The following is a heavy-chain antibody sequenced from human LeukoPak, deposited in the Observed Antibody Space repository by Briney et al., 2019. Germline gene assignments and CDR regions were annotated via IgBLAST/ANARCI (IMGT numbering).Heavy chain of an antibody. Sequence: PSETLSLTCTVSGGSISSYYWSWTRQPAGKGLEWIGRIYTSGSTNYNPSLKSRVTMSVDTSKNQFSLKLSSVTAADTAVYYCARDAYYYDSSGYFLDIWGQGTMVTVSS. V-gene: IGHV4-4*07. CDR2: IYTSGST. D-gene: IGHD3-22*01. CDR3: ARDAYYYDSSGYFLDI. CDR1: GGSISSYY. J-gene: IGHJ3*02.